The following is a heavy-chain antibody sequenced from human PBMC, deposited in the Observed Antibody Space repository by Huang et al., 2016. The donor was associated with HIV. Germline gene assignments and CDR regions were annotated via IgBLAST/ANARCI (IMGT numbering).Heavy chain of an antibody. V-gene: IGHV3-23*01. J-gene: IGHJ5*02. CDR1: GFLFDKYA. CDR3: AKERFSYGHGAES. Sequence: EVQLLESGGDLVRPGGSMRLSCLGSGFLFDKYAMTWVRQAPGKGLEWVAIISASGGSIHYADAVKGRFTIARDNSKNMMFLQMTNLRAEDTAFYYCAKERFSYGHGAESWGQGTLVTVAS. D-gene: IGHD5-18*01. CDR2: ISASGGSI.